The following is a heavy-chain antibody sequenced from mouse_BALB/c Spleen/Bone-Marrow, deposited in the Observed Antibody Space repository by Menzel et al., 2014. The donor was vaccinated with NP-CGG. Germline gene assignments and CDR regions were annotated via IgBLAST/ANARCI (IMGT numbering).Heavy chain of an antibody. V-gene: IGHV3-1*02. D-gene: IGHD1-1*01. CDR3: TRETTAVADFDY. CDR1: GYSITSGYG. CDR2: IHHKGST. Sequence: VQLKESGPGLVKPSQSLSLTCTGTGYSITSGYGWLCIPPFPGNQLEWLGYIHHKGSTNYNPSLESRISITRDTSKNQFSLKLNSVTTEDTATYYCTRETTAVADFDYWGQGATLTVTA. J-gene: IGHJ2*01.